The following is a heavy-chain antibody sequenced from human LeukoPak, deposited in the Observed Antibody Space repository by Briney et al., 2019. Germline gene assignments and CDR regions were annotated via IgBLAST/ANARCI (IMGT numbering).Heavy chain of an antibody. Sequence: GSLRLSCAASGFTFSSYAMSWVRQAPGKGLEWVSAISGSGGSTYYADSVKGRFTISRDNAKNSLYLQMNTLRAEDTAVYYCARATYDSSAVDAFDIWGQGTMVTVSP. CDR3: ARATYDSSAVDAFDI. J-gene: IGHJ3*02. CDR2: ISGSGGST. D-gene: IGHD3-22*01. V-gene: IGHV3-23*01. CDR1: GFTFSSYA.